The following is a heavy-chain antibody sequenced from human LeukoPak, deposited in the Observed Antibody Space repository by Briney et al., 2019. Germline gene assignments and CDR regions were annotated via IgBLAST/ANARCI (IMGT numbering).Heavy chain of an antibody. Sequence: PSETLSLTCAVYGGSFSGYYWSWIRHPPGQGLEWIGEINHSGSTNYNPSLKSRVTISVDTSKNQFSLKLSSVTAADTAVYYCANPGGYYYGSGSYFEDVWGKGTTVTVSS. J-gene: IGHJ6*04. CDR3: ANPGGYYYGSGSYFEDV. CDR1: GGSFSGYY. CDR2: INHSGST. D-gene: IGHD3-10*01. V-gene: IGHV4-34*01.